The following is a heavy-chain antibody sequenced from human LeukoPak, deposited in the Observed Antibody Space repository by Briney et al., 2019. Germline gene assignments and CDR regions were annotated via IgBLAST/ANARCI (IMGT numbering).Heavy chain of an antibody. J-gene: IGHJ4*02. CDR1: GYTFTGYY. V-gene: IGHV1-2*02. CDR3: ARGHPVVYSSSYRHLRGTLPDY. D-gene: IGHD6-6*01. Sequence: ASVKVSCKASGYTFTGYYMHWVRQAPGQGLEWMGWINPNSGGTNYAQKFQGRVTMTRDTSISTAYMELSRLRSDGTAVYYCARGHPVVYSSSYRHLRGTLPDYWGQGTLVTVSS. CDR2: INPNSGGT.